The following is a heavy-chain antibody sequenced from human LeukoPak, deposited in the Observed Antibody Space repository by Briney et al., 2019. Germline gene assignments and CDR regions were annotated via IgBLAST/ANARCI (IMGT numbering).Heavy chain of an antibody. CDR1: GGSFSGYY. CDR3: ARHRRYCSGGSCYPIYKTDAFDI. Sequence: SETLSLTCAVYGGSFSGYYWTWIRQPPGKGLEWIGEINHSGSTYYNPSLKSRVTISVDTSKNQFSLKLSSVTAADTAVYYCARHRRYCSGGSCYPIYKTDAFDIWGQGTMVTVSS. V-gene: IGHV4-34*01. J-gene: IGHJ3*02. D-gene: IGHD2-15*01. CDR2: INHSGST.